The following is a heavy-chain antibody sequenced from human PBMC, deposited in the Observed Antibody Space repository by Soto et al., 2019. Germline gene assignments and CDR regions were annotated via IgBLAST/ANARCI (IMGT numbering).Heavy chain of an antibody. Sequence: QVQLVQSGAEVKKPGASVKVSCKAFGYTLSSYGFSWVRQAPGQGLEWMGWISGDKGDTNYAQKFQGRVTMTVDTSTSTAYMERMSLRSDDTSVYYCARVPGVGSWRRFSPFAHWCQGTQVTVSS. V-gene: IGHV1-18*01. D-gene: IGHD3-10*01. CDR1: GYTLSSYG. J-gene: IGHJ4*02. CDR2: ISGDKGDT. CDR3: ARVPGVGSWRRFSPFAH.